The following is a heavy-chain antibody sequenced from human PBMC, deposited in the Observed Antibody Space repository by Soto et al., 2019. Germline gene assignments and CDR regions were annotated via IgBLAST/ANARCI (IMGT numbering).Heavy chain of an antibody. CDR1: GGTFSSYA. J-gene: IGHJ3*02. CDR2: IIPIFGTA. CDR3: ARVERPPRASLHHFDI. Sequence: QVQLVQSGAEVKKPGSSVKVSCKASGGTFSSYAISWVRQAPGQGLEWMGGIIPIFGTANYAQKFQGRVTITADEATSTAYMELRSLRSEDTAVYYCARVERPPRASLHHFDIRGQGTMVTVSS. D-gene: IGHD1-26*01. V-gene: IGHV1-69*01.